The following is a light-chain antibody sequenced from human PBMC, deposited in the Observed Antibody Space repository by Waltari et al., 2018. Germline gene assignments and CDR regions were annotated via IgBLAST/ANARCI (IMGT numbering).Light chain of an antibody. Sequence: QSALTQPASVSGSPGQSITISCPGTSSDVGGYNYVSWYQQPPGKAPKLMIYDVSNRPSGVSNRFSGSKSDNTASLTISGLLAEDEADYYCSSYTSSKTWVFGGGTRLTVL. CDR3: SSYTSSKTWV. V-gene: IGLV2-14*03. CDR1: SSDVGGYNY. CDR2: DVS. J-gene: IGLJ3*02.